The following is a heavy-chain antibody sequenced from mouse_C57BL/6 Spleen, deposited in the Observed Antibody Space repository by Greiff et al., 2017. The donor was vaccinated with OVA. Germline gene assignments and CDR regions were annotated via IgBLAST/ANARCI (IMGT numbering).Heavy chain of an antibody. Sequence: VQLQQSGAELVKPGASVKLSCTASGFNIKDYYMHWVKQRTEQGLEWIGRIDPEDGETKYAPKFQGKATITADTSSNTAYLQLSSLTSEDTAVYYGARITTVVAHYWYFDVWGTGTTVTVSS. D-gene: IGHD1-1*01. CDR1: GFNIKDYY. CDR3: ARITTVVAHYWYFDV. CDR2: IDPEDGET. J-gene: IGHJ1*03. V-gene: IGHV14-2*01.